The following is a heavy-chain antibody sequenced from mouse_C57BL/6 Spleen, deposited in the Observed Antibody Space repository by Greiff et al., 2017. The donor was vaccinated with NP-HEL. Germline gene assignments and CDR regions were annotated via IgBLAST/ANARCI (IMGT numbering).Heavy chain of an antibody. Sequence: VQLQQSGPGMVKPSQSLSLTCTVTGYSITSGYDWHWIRHFPGNKLEWMGYISYSGSTNYNPSLKSRISITHDTSKNHFFLKLNSVTTEDTATYYCARGGYDGYYPFDYWGQGTTLTVSS. D-gene: IGHD2-3*01. V-gene: IGHV3-1*01. CDR1: GYSITSGYD. J-gene: IGHJ2*01. CDR2: ISYSGST. CDR3: ARGGYDGYYPFDY.